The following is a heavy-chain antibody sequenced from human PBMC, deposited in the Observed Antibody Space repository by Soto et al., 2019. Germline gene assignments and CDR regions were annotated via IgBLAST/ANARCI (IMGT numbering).Heavy chain of an antibody. CDR1: GFPFSIYV. D-gene: IGHD2-21*02. Sequence: SVNVDCKASGFPFSIYVCQWGRQTRGQRLEWIGWIVVGSGNTNYAQKFQERVTITRDMSTSTAYMELSSLRSEDTAVYYCAADGERGDPHYYYGMDVWGQGTTVTVSS. CDR3: AADGERGDPHYYYGMDV. CDR2: IVVGSGNT. J-gene: IGHJ6*02. V-gene: IGHV1-58*01.